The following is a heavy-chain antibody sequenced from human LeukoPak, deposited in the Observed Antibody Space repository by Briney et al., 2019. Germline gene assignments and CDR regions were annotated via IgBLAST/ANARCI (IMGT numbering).Heavy chain of an antibody. CDR1: GGSISSYY. Sequence: SETLSLTCTVSGGSISSYYWSWIRQPPGKGLEWIGYIYYSGSTNYNPSLKSRVTISVDTSKNQFSLKLSSVTAADTAVYYCARGSYDILTGYYDYYYYYYMDVWGKGTTVTISS. V-gene: IGHV4-59*01. J-gene: IGHJ6*03. CDR2: IYYSGST. D-gene: IGHD3-9*01. CDR3: ARGSYDILTGYYDYYYYYYMDV.